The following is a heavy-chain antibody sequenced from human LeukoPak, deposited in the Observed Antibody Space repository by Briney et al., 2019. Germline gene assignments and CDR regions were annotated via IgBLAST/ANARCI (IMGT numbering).Heavy chain of an antibody. V-gene: IGHV1-8*01. J-gene: IGHJ4*02. Sequence: ASVKVSCKASGYTITSYDINWVRQATGQGLEWMGWMNPNSGNTGYAQKFQGRVTMTRNTSISTAYMELSSLRSEDTAVYYCARTRGYSYGYSDYWGQGTLVTVSS. CDR1: GYTITSYD. D-gene: IGHD5-18*01. CDR3: ARTRGYSYGYSDY. CDR2: MNPNSGNT.